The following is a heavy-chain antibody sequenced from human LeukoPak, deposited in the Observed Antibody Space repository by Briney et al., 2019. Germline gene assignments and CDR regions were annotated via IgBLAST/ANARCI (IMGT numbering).Heavy chain of an antibody. V-gene: IGHV4-39*01. CDR3: ASQDCTNGVCGTDY. Sequence: SETLSLTCTVSGGSISSSSYYWGWIRQPPGKGLEWIGSIYYSGSTYYNPSLKSRVTISVGTSKNQFSLKLSSVTAADTAVYYCASQDCTNGVCGTDYWGQGTLVTVSS. CDR2: IYYSGST. J-gene: IGHJ4*02. CDR1: GGSISSSSYY. D-gene: IGHD2-8*01.